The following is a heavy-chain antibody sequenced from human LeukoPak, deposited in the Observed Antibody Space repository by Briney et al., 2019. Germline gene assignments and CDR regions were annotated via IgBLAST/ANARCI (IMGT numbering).Heavy chain of an antibody. J-gene: IGHJ4*02. V-gene: IGHV1-18*04. CDR3: ARGFGAVAGTELDY. CDR2: ISAYNGNT. CDR1: GYTFTGYY. Sequence: ASVKVSCKASGYTFTGYYMHWVRQAPGQGLEWMGWISAYNGNTNYAQKLQGRVTMTTDTSTSTAYMELRSLRSDDTAVYYCARGFGAVAGTELDYWGQGTLVTVSS. D-gene: IGHD6-19*01.